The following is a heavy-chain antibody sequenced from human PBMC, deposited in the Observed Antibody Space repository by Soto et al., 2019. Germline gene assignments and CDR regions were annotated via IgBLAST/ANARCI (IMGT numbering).Heavy chain of an antibody. Sequence: SETLSLTCTVSGGSVSSGSYYWSWIRQPPGKGLEWIGYIYYSGSTNYNPSLKSRVTISVDTSKNQFSLKLSSVTAADTAVYYCARGLYDYVWGSYRYSYFQ. CDR1: GGSVSSGSYY. J-gene: IGHJ1*01. V-gene: IGHV4-61*01. CDR2: IYYSGST. CDR3: ARGLYDYVWGSYRYSYFQ. D-gene: IGHD3-16*02.